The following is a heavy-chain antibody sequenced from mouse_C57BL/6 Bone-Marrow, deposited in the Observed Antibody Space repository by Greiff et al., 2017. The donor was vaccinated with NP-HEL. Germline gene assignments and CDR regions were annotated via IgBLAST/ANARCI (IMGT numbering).Heavy chain of an antibody. D-gene: IGHD4-1*01. CDR3: ARALNWDVDY. CDR2: IDPSDSYT. J-gene: IGHJ2*01. Sequence: VQLQQSGPELVKPGASVKLSCKASGYTFTSYWMQWVKQRPGQGLEWIGEIDPSDSYTNYNQKFKGKATLTVDTSSSTAYMQLSSLTSEDSAVYYCARALNWDVDYWGQGTTLTVSS. V-gene: IGHV1-50*01. CDR1: GYTFTSYW.